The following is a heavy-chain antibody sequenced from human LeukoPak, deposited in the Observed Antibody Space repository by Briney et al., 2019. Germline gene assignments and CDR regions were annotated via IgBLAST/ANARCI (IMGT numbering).Heavy chain of an antibody. CDR2: IYTGGST. J-gene: IGHJ6*03. D-gene: IGHD2-2*01. Sequence: SQTLSLTCTVSGDSINSGDYYWSWIRQPAGKGLEWIGRIYTGGSTNYNPSLKSRVTLSIDTSKNQFSLTVNSVTAADTAVYYCAASTSSMPDYSHYFLDVWGKGTTVTVSS. V-gene: IGHV4-61*02. CDR3: AASTSSMPDYSHYFLDV. CDR1: GDSINSGDYY.